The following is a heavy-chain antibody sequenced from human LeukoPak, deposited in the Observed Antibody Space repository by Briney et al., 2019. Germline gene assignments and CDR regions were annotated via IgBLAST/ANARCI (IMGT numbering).Heavy chain of an antibody. Sequence: GGSLRLSCAASGFTFSNYWMSWVRQALGKGLEWVANMKEVGSEKHSVESVKGRSTISRDNAQDSLYLQMNSLRAEDTAVYYCARDRGYSNFDYWGQGTLVTVSS. CDR1: GFTFSNYW. CDR2: MKEVGSEK. D-gene: IGHD4-11*01. J-gene: IGHJ4*02. CDR3: ARDRGYSNFDY. V-gene: IGHV3-7*01.